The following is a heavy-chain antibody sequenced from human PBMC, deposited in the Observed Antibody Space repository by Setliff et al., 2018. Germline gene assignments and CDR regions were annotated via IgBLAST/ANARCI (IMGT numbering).Heavy chain of an antibody. D-gene: IGHD2-2*01. V-gene: IGHV4-38-2*01. CDR3: ARGVGNQLLLYGSNWFDP. Sequence: SETLSLTCAVSGYSISSDYYWGWIRQPPGKGLEWIGSMYHSGSTNYNPSLKSRVTISVDTSKNQFSLKLSSVTAADTAVYYCARGVGNQLLLYGSNWFDPWGQGTLVTVSS. CDR2: MYHSGST. CDR1: GYSISSDYY. J-gene: IGHJ5*02.